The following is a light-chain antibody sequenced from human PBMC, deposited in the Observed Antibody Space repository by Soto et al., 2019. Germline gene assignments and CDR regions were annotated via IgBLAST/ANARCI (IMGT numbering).Light chain of an antibody. V-gene: IGKV3-20*01. CDR3: QQYGSSPGYT. Sequence: EIVLTQSPGTLSLSPGERATLSCRASQSVSSSYLAWYQQEPGQAPRLLIYGASRRATGIPDRFSGSGSGTDFTLTISRLEPEDFAVYYCQQYGSSPGYTFGQGTKLEIK. CDR1: QSVSSSY. J-gene: IGKJ2*01. CDR2: GAS.